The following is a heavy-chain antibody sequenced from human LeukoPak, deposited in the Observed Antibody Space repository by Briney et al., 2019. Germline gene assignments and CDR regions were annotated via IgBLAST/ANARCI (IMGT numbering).Heavy chain of an antibody. CDR1: GYTLTELS. D-gene: IGHD5-18*01. J-gene: IGHJ6*04. CDR3: ATYHPDTAMLAGMDV. CDR2: FYPEDGET. V-gene: IGHV1-24*01. Sequence: ASVTVSCKVSGYTLTELSMHWVRQAPGKGLEWMGGFYPEDGETIYAQKFQGRVTMTEDTSTDTAYMELSSLRSEDTAVYYCATYHPDTAMLAGMDVWGKGTTVTVSS.